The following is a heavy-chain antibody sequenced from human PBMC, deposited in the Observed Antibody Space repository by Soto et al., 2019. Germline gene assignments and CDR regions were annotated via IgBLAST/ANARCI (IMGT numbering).Heavy chain of an antibody. J-gene: IGHJ3*02. D-gene: IGHD5-12*01. CDR3: ARDSSRDGYNNAFDI. V-gene: IGHV4-4*07. CDR2: IYTSGST. CDR1: GCSITSDY. Sequence: SETLSLTSTVAGCSITSDYWSWIRQPAGKGLEWIGRIYTSGSTNYNPSLKSRVTMSVDTSKNQFSLKLSSVTAADTAVYYCARDSSRDGYNNAFDIWGQGTMVT.